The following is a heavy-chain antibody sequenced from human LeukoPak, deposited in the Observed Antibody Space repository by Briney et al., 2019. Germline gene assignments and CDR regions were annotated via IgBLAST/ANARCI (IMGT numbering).Heavy chain of an antibody. CDR3: AKDTEAVAGIGAFDI. CDR1: GFTFDDYA. Sequence: PGRSLRLSCAASGFTFDDYAMHWVRQVPGKGLEWVSGISWNSGSIGYADSVKGRFTISRDNAKNSLYLQMNSLRAEDTALYYCAKDTEAVAGIGAFDIWGQGTMVTVSS. CDR2: ISWNSGSI. J-gene: IGHJ3*02. D-gene: IGHD6-19*01. V-gene: IGHV3-9*01.